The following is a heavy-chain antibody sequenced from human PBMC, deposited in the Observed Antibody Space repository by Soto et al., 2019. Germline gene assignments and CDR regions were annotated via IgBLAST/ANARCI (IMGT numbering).Heavy chain of an antibody. CDR2: IYSSGST. CDR1: GGSISSSSYY. D-gene: IGHD3-9*01. CDR3: ARGLEYYDILTGYYYGMDV. J-gene: IGHJ6*02. Sequence: SETLSLTCTVSGGSISSSSYYWGWIRQPPGKGLEWIGSIYSSGSTYYNPSLKSRVTICADTSKNQFSLKLSSVTAADTAVYYCARGLEYYDILTGYYYGMDVWGQGTTVTVSS. V-gene: IGHV4-39*01.